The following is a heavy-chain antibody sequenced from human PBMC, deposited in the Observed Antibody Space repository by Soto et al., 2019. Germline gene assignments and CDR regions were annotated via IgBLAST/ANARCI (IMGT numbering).Heavy chain of an antibody. CDR1: GGTFSSYT. Sequence: QVQLVQSGAEVKKPGSSVKVSCKASGGTFSSYTISWVRQAPGQGLEWIGWIIPILGIANYAQKFQGRVTITADKSTSTAYMELSSLRSEDTAVYYCARDQQWLGGFDYWGQGTLVTVSS. D-gene: IGHD6-19*01. CDR3: ARDQQWLGGFDY. V-gene: IGHV1-69*08. J-gene: IGHJ4*02. CDR2: IIPILGIA.